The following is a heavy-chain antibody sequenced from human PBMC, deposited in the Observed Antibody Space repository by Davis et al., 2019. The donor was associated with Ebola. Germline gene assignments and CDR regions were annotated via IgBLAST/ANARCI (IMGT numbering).Heavy chain of an antibody. D-gene: IGHD6-19*01. CDR1: GFTFSSYA. CDR3: AKRAVAGTIDY. Sequence: GESLKISCAASGFTFSSYAMSWVRQAPGKGLEWVSAISGSGGSTYYADSVKGRFTISRDNSKNTLYLQMNSLRAEDTAVYYCAKRAVAGTIDYWGQGTLVTVSS. J-gene: IGHJ4*02. CDR2: ISGSGGST. V-gene: IGHV3-23*01.